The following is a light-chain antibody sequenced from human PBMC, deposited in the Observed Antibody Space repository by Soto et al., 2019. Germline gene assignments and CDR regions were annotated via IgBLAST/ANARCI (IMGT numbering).Light chain of an antibody. CDR1: SSDVGGYNY. CDR2: DVS. J-gene: IGLJ1*01. Sequence: QSVLTQPASVSGSPGQSITISCTGTSSDVGGYNYVSWYQQHPGKAPKLMIYDVSNRPSGVSNRFSGSKSGNTASLTISGLQAEDEADYYCSSYTSSSTHGGGYVFGTGTKVTVL. CDR3: SSYTSSSTHGGGYV. V-gene: IGLV2-14*01.